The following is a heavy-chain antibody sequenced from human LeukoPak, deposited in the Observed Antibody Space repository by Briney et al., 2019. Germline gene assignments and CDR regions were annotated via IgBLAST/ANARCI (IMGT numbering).Heavy chain of an antibody. J-gene: IGHJ4*02. Sequence: GGSLRLSCAASGFTFSSYGMHWVRQAPGKGLEWVAVISYDGSNKYYADSVKGRFTISRDNSKNTLYQQMNSLRAEDTAVYYCAKISRLGELSFGDYWGQGTLVTVSS. V-gene: IGHV3-30*18. D-gene: IGHD3-16*02. CDR2: ISYDGSNK. CDR1: GFTFSSYG. CDR3: AKISRLGELSFGDY.